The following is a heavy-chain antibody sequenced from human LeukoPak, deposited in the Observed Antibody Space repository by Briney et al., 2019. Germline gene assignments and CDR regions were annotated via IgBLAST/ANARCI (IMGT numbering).Heavy chain of an antibody. CDR3: ARGGGDDYVWGSYRWTYFDY. V-gene: IGHV4-34*01. CDR1: GGSFSGYY. J-gene: IGHJ4*02. D-gene: IGHD3-16*02. CDR2: INHSGST. Sequence: SETLSLTCAVYGGSFSGYYWSWIRQPPGKGLEWIGEINHSGSTNYNPSVKSRVTISVDKSKNQFSLRLSSVTAGDTAVYYCARGGGDDYVWGSYRWTYFDYWGQGTLVTVSS.